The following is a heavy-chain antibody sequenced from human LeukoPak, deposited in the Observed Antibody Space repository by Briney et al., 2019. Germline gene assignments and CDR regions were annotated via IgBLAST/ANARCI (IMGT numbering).Heavy chain of an antibody. CDR2: MSPNSGNT. D-gene: IGHD6-6*01. J-gene: IGHJ4*02. CDR1: GYTFTSYD. Sequence: ASVKVSCKASGYTFTSYDINWVRQATGQGLEWMGWMSPNSGNTGYAQKFQGRVTMTRDTSIGTAYLELSSLKSEDTAVYYCARTAARRFDYWGQGTLVTVSS. CDR3: ARTAARRFDY. V-gene: IGHV1-8*01.